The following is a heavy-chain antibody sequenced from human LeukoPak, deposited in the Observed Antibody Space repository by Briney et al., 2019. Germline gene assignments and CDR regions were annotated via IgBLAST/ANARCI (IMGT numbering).Heavy chain of an antibody. Sequence: ASVKVSCKASGYTFTSYYMHWVRQAPGQGLEWMGIINPSGGSTSYAQKFQGRVTMTRDTSTSTVYMELSSLRSEDTAVYYCARVSVQLWFNRKVYYMDVWGKGTTVTVSS. CDR1: GYTFTSYY. V-gene: IGHV1-46*01. J-gene: IGHJ6*03. CDR3: ARVSVQLWFNRKVYYMDV. D-gene: IGHD5-18*01. CDR2: INPSGGST.